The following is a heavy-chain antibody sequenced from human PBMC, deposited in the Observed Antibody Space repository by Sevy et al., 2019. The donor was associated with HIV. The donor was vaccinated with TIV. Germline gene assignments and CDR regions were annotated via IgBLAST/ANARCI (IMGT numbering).Heavy chain of an antibody. CDR2: TYSRSTWHK. V-gene: IGHV6-1*01. D-gene: IGHD1-20*01. CDR1: GDTVSSDSAA. Sequence: KQSQTISLTCAISGDTVSSDSAAWNWIRLSPARALEWLGRTYSRSTWHKDYATSLNSRMTINPDTSKNQFSLQLKSVTPEDTAVYHCARDHNFVLDFWGQGILVTVSS. J-gene: IGHJ4*02. CDR3: ARDHNFVLDF.